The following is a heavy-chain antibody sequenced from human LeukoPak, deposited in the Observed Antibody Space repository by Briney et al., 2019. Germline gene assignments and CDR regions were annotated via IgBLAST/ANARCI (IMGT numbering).Heavy chain of an antibody. CDR1: GYSISSGYY. CDR2: IYHSGST. Sequence: PSETLSLTCTVSGYSISSGYYWGWIRQPPGKGLEWIGSIYHSGSTYYNPSLKSRVTISVDTSKNQFSLKLSSVTAADTAVYYCARDRQIAAADHYFDYWGQGTLVTVSS. CDR3: ARDRQIAAADHYFDY. V-gene: IGHV4-38-2*02. D-gene: IGHD6-13*01. J-gene: IGHJ4*02.